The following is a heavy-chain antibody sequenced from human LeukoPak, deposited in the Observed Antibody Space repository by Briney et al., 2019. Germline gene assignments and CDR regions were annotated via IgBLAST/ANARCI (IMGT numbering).Heavy chain of an antibody. D-gene: IGHD2-2*01. Sequence: SETLSLTCTVSSGSISNYYWSWIRQPPGKGLEWIGYIYSSGSTNYNPYLKNRVTISVDTSKNQFSLKLSSVTAADTAVYYCARAYCSSTSCYPHFDYWGQGTLVTVSS. CDR2: IYSSGST. CDR1: SGSISNYY. J-gene: IGHJ4*02. V-gene: IGHV4-59*01. CDR3: ARAYCSSTSCYPHFDY.